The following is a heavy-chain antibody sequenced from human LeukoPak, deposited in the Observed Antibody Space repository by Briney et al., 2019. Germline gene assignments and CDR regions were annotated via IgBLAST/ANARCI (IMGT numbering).Heavy chain of an antibody. V-gene: IGHV4-34*01. CDR3: ARQPTGFPNWFHT. Sequence: PSETLSLTCAVYGGSFSGYYWSWIRQPPGKGLEWIGTIYYSGTTYYNPSLKSRVTISVDTSKNQFSLKVNSVTAADTAVYYCARQPTGFPNWFHTGGQGTRVTVS. D-gene: IGHD2-8*02. J-gene: IGHJ5*02. CDR2: IYYSGTT. CDR1: GGSFSGYY.